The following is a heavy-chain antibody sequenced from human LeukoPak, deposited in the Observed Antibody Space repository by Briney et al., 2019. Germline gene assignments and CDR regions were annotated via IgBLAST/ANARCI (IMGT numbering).Heavy chain of an antibody. V-gene: IGHV4-31*03. CDR3: ARIAYDALDSYYYGMDV. J-gene: IGHJ6*02. CDR1: GGSISSGSYY. Sequence: PSQTLSLTCTVSGGSISSGSYYWIWIRQHPGKGLEWIGYITYSGNTYYYPALNSRVTVSLDTSKTQFSLKLSSVTAADTAVYYCARIAYDALDSYYYGMDVWGQGTTVTVSS. D-gene: IGHD3-3*01. CDR2: ITYSGNT.